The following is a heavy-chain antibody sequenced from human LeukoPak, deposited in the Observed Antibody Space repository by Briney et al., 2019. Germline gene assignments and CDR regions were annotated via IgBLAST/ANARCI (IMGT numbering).Heavy chain of an antibody. CDR3: ARGGSYLSAFAI. V-gene: IGHV3-30*02. CDR1: GFTFSSYG. CDR2: IRYDGSNK. J-gene: IGHJ3*02. Sequence: GGSLRLSCAASGFTFSSYGMRWVRQAPGKGLEWVAFIRYDGSNKYYADSVKGRFTISRDNSKNTLYLQMNSLRAEDTAVYYCARGGSYLSAFAIWGQGTMVTVSS. D-gene: IGHD1-26*01.